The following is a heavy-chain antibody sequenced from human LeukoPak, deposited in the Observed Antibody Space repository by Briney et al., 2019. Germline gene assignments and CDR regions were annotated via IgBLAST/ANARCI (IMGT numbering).Heavy chain of an antibody. CDR3: ARAGWFSTPWNFDY. V-gene: IGHV4-59*01. D-gene: IGHD6-19*01. J-gene: IGHJ4*02. CDR2: IYYTGSI. Sequence: PSETLSLTCTVSGDSISLYYVSWIRHPPGKGRWWRVYIYYTGSINSNASLKSRVTISVDTSKKQFYLKMSSVTDADTAVYYCARAGWFSTPWNFDYWGQGILVTVSS. CDR1: GDSISLYY.